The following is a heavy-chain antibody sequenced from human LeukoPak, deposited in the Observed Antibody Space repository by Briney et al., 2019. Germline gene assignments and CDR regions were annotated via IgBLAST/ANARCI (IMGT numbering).Heavy chain of an antibody. Sequence: GGSLRLSCAASGFTFSNYAMTWVRQAPRKGLEWVSGISDSGGSTYYADSVKGRFTISRDNSKNTLYLQMNSLRAEDTAVYYCAKSLSGGGYYFEYWGQGTLVTVSS. CDR2: ISDSGGST. D-gene: IGHD3-10*01. V-gene: IGHV3-23*01. CDR3: AKSLSGGGYYFEY. J-gene: IGHJ4*02. CDR1: GFTFSNYA.